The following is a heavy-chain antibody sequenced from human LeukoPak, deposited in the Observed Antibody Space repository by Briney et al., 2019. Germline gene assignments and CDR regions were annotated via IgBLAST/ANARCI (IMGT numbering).Heavy chain of an antibody. CDR2: ISAYNGNT. Sequence: ASVKVSCKASGYTFTSYGISWVRQAPGQGLEWMGWISAYNGNTNYAQKLQGRVTMTTDTSTSTAYMELRSLRSDDTAVYYCARQGELRYFDWLFVPVPQLPFDYWGQGTLVTVSS. CDR3: ARQGELRYFDWLFVPVPQLPFDY. V-gene: IGHV1-18*01. D-gene: IGHD3-9*01. CDR1: GYTFTSYG. J-gene: IGHJ4*02.